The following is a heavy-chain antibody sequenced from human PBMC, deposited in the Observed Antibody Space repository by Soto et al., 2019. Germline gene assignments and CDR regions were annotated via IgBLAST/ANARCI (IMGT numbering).Heavy chain of an antibody. J-gene: IGHJ4*02. CDR1: GLNFEKCS. V-gene: IGHV3-21*04. Sequence: PGGSLRLSCAASGLNFEKCSMNWVRQPPGKGPEWLASISPASTYIHYADSVKGRFTISRDNARNSLSLQMMSLRADDTAMYFCAADTGDIEVVPATTWGQGTLVTVSS. CDR3: AADTGDIEVVPATT. D-gene: IGHD2-15*01. CDR2: ISPASTYI.